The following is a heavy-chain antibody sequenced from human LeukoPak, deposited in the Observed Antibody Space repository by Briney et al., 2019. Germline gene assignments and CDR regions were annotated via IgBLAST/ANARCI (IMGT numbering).Heavy chain of an antibody. V-gene: IGHV3-48*04. CDR2: ISRSDSSS. CDR3: AREVTMLRGVIYFDL. CDR1: GFTFSAYN. J-gene: IGHJ4*02. Sequence: GGSLRLSCVASGFTFSAYNMNWVRQAPGAGLEWLSYISRSDSSSKYAESVKGRSTTSRDNAKNSVFLEMKSLRAEDTAVYYCAREVTMLRGVIYFDLWGQGTLVTVSS. D-gene: IGHD3-10*01.